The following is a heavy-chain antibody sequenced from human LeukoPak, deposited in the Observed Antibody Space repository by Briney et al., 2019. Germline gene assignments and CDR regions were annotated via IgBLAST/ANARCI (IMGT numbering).Heavy chain of an antibody. J-gene: IGHJ4*02. D-gene: IGHD3-22*01. CDR3: AKATTAIVVDNFFDY. Sequence: GGSLRLSCAASGFSFTSYAMSWVRQAPGKGLEWVSAISGNGGATYYADSVKGRFTISRDNSKNTLHLQMNSLRAEDTALYYCAKATTAIVVDNFFDYWGQGTLVSVSS. CDR1: GFSFTSYA. CDR2: ISGNGGAT. V-gene: IGHV3-23*01.